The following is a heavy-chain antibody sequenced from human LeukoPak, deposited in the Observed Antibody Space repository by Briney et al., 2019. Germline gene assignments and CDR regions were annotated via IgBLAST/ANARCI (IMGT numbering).Heavy chain of an antibody. CDR2: IYYSGNT. J-gene: IGHJ6*02. V-gene: IGHV4-59*01. CDR3: ARYMTTVKDWGFLYYYYGMDV. CDR1: GGPISSYY. Sequence: SETLSLTCPVTGGPISSYYGSWIRQPPGMGREWIGSIYYSGNTNHNPSLKSRVTISVDTSKNQFSLKLSSVTAADTAVYDCARYMTTVKDWGFLYYYYGMDVWGQGTTVTVSS. D-gene: IGHD4-17*01.